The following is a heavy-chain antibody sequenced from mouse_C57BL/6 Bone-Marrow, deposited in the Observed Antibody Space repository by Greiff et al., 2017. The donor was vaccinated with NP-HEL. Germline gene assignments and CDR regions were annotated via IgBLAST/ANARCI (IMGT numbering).Heavy chain of an antibody. D-gene: IGHD4-1*01. J-gene: IGHJ1*03. Sequence: VQLQQPGAELVKPGASVKLSCTASGFTITDYYMHWVKQRPEQGLEWIGRIDPEDGETKYAPKFQGKATITADTSSNTAYLQLSSLTSGDTAVYCCARRTGHWYFDVWGTGTTVTVSS. CDR1: GFTITDYY. CDR3: ARRTGHWYFDV. CDR2: IDPEDGET. V-gene: IGHV14-2*01.